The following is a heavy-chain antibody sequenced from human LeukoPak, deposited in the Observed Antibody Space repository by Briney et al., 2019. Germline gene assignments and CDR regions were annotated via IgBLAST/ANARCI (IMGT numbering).Heavy chain of an antibody. J-gene: IGHJ3*02. D-gene: IGHD2-21*02. CDR2: ISYDGSNK. V-gene: IGHV3-30*04. CDR1: GFTFSSDA. Sequence: GESLRLSCAASGFTFSSDAMHWVRQAPGKGLEWVAAISYDGSNKNYADSVKGRFTISRDNSKNTLYLQMDNLRAEDTAVYYCARVTTAIPDAFDSWGQGTMVTVSS. CDR3: ARVTTAIPDAFDS.